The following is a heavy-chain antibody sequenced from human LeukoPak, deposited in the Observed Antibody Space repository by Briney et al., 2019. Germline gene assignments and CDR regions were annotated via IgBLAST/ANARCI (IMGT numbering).Heavy chain of an antibody. CDR1: GYTFSTYG. CDR2: IRFDGSNK. J-gene: IGHJ4*02. V-gene: IGHV3-30*02. D-gene: IGHD3-10*01. CDR3: ARDYDSGTYYINH. Sequence: WGSLRLSCAASGYTFSTYGMHWVRQAPGKGLEWVAFIRFDGSNKYYTDSVQGRFTISRDNSKNIVDLQMNSLRAEDTAVYYCARDYDSGTYYINHWGQGTLVTVSS.